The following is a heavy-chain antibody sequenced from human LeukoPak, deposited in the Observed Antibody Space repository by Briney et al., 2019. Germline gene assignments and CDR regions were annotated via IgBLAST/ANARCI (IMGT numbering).Heavy chain of an antibody. D-gene: IGHD5-24*01. V-gene: IGHV3-7*01. CDR2: IKQDGSEK. Sequence: PGGSLRLSCAASGFTFSSYWMSWVHQAPGKGLEWVANIKQDGSEKYYVDSVKGRFTISRDNAKNSLYLQMNSLRAEDTAVYYCAGGIGYNRPALDYWGQGTLVTVSS. CDR3: AGGIGYNRPALDY. J-gene: IGHJ4*02. CDR1: GFTFSSYW.